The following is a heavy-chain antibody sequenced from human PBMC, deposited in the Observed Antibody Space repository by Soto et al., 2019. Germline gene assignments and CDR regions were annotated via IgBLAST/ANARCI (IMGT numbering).Heavy chain of an antibody. CDR1: GGTFSRYT. CDR2: IIPICGTT. J-gene: IGHJ6*02. V-gene: IGHV1-69*13. Sequence: SVKVSCKASGGTFSRYTISWVRQAPGQGLEWMGGIIPICGTTNYAQKFQGRVTITADESTSTAYMELSRLRSEDTAVYYCARALPPYDRSGPPPFIDYGMDDWGQGTTVTVSS. CDR3: ARALPPYDRSGPPPFIDYGMDD. D-gene: IGHD3-22*01.